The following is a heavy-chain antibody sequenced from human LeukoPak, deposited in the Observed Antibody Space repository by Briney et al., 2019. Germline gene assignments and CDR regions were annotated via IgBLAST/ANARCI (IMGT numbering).Heavy chain of an antibody. CDR2: ISGSGGST. CDR1: GFTFSSYA. D-gene: IGHD5-18*01. Sequence: GGSLRLSCAASGFTFSSYAMSWVRQAPGKGLEWVSGISGSGGSTYYADSVKGRFTISRDNSKNTLYLQMNSLRAEDTAVHYCASGGYSYGFDAFDIWGQGTMVTVSS. V-gene: IGHV3-23*01. CDR3: ASGGYSYGFDAFDI. J-gene: IGHJ3*02.